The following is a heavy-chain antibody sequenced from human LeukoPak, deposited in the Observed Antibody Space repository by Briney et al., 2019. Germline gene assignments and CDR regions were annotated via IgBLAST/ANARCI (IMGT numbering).Heavy chain of an antibody. Sequence: AGGSLRLSCAASGFTFSSYSMNWVRQAPGKGLELISYISSGSSTIYYADSVKGRFTISRDDAKNSLYLQMNSLRADDTAVYYCVLFTAFDIRGQGTMVTVSS. CDR1: GFTFSSYS. CDR2: ISSGSSTI. V-gene: IGHV3-48*01. CDR3: VLFTAFDI. J-gene: IGHJ3*02.